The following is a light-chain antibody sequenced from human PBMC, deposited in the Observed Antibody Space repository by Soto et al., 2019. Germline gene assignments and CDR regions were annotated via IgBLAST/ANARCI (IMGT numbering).Light chain of an antibody. CDR3: QQYSSYSWT. CDR1: QSISNY. Sequence: EIVLTQSPSTLSLSPGERATLSCRASQSISNYLAWFQQKPGQAPRILIYDASSRATGIPARFSGSGSGTEFTLTISSLEPEDFAVYYCQQYSSYSWTFGQGTKVDIK. J-gene: IGKJ1*01. CDR2: DAS. V-gene: IGKV3-11*01.